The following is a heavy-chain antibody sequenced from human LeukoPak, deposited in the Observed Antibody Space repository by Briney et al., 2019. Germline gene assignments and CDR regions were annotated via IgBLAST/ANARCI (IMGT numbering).Heavy chain of an antibody. CDR2: IRYDGSNK. J-gene: IGHJ4*02. Sequence: GGSLRLSCAASGFSFSSYGMHWVRQAPATGLEWVAFIRYDGSNKYYADSVKGRFTISRDNSKNTLYLQMNSLRAEDTAVYYCAKEYSSSSFLGYFDYWGQGTLVTVSS. CDR1: GFSFSSYG. V-gene: IGHV3-30*02. D-gene: IGHD6-6*01. CDR3: AKEYSSSSFLGYFDY.